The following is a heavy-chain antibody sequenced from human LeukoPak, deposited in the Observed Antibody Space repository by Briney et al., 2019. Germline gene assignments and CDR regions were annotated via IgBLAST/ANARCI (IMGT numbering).Heavy chain of an antibody. J-gene: IGHJ4*02. CDR3: ARDLSLWSGFNQAGY. V-gene: IGHV1-2*02. Sequence: GASVKVSCKASGYTFTGYYMHWVRQAPGQGLEWMGLINPNSGGTNYAQKFQGRVTMTRDTSISTAYMELSRLRSDDTAVYYCARDLSLWSGFNQAGYWGQGTLVTVSS. D-gene: IGHD3-3*01. CDR2: INPNSGGT. CDR1: GYTFTGYY.